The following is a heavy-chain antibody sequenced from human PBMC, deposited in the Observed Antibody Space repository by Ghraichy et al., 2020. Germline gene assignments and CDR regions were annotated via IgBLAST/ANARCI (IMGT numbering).Heavy chain of an antibody. J-gene: IGHJ4*02. D-gene: IGHD2-15*01. V-gene: IGHV1-18*04. CDR1: GYSFTSYG. Sequence: GESLNISCKASGYSFTSYGISWVRQAPGQGLEWLGWISGYNGNTNYAQRLQGRVTMTTESSTSTAYMELRSLRSDDTAVYYCARVGAFYCSGGDCYCDYWGQGTLVTVSS. CDR2: ISGYNGNT. CDR3: ARVGAFYCSGGDCYCDY.